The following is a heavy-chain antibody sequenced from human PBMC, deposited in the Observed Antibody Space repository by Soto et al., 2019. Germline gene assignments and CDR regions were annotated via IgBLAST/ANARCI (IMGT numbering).Heavy chain of an antibody. D-gene: IGHD6-6*01. Sequence: ASVKFSCNSSGYTFFTYAVTWVLQAPGQGLEWMGWISTYNGNTNYAENLQGRVTMTTDTSTRTAYMELRSLRSDDTAVYYRARKSSSSSWFDPWGQGTLVTVS. J-gene: IGHJ5*02. CDR1: GYTFFTYA. CDR2: ISTYNGNT. V-gene: IGHV1-18*01. CDR3: ARKSSSSSWFDP.